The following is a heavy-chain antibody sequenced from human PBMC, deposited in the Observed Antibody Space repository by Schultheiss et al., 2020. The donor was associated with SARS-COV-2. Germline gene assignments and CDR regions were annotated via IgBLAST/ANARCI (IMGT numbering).Heavy chain of an antibody. CDR2: ISAYNGNT. CDR3: ARDLRRYCSSTSCYQAFDI. Sequence: ASVKVSCKASGYTFTSYGISWVRQAPGQGLEWMGWISAYNGNTNYAQKLQGGVTLTTDTSTTTAYMELRSLRSDDTAVYYCARDLRRYCSSTSCYQAFDIWGQGTMVTVSS. CDR1: GYTFTSYG. D-gene: IGHD2-2*01. V-gene: IGHV1-18*01. J-gene: IGHJ3*02.